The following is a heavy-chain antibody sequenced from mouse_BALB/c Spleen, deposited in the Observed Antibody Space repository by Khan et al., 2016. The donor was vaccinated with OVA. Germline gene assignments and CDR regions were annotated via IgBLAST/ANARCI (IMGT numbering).Heavy chain of an antibody. J-gene: IGHJ2*01. CDR1: GYTFTDYA. V-gene: IGHV1S137*01. Sequence: QVQLQQSGPELVRPGVSVKISCKGSGYTFTDYAKYWVKQSHAKSLEWVGLISTYSGNTNSNQKFKVKATMTVDKSSSIAYMELARLTSEVSSIYYCARPAYDCYYDYWGQGTTLTVSS. CDR2: ISTYSGNT. D-gene: IGHD2-3*01. CDR3: ARPAYDCYYDY.